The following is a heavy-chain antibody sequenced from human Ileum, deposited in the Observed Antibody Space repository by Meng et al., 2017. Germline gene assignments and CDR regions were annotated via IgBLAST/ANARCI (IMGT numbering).Heavy chain of an antibody. Sequence: VDLVQSGSELKNPGASVKVSCKGSGYTFTNYGMNWVRQAPGQGLEWMGWINTNTGDPTYAQAFTGRFVFSLDTSVNTAYLQISSLKAEDTAIYYCAREPRRFDHWGQGTLVTVSS. V-gene: IGHV7-4-1*02. CDR1: GYTFTNYG. CDR2: INTNTGDP. CDR3: AREPRRFDH. J-gene: IGHJ4*02.